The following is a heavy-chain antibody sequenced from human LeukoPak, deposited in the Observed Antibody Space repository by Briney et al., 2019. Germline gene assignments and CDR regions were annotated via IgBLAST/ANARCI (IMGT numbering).Heavy chain of an antibody. J-gene: IGHJ4*02. Sequence: GASVKVSCKASGYTFTGHYMHWARQAPGQGLEWMGWINPNSGGTNYAQKFQGRVTMTRDTSISTAYMELSRLRSDDTAVYYCARSIVVVPAAIAYWGQGTLVTVSS. CDR3: ARSIVVVPAAIAY. CDR1: GYTFTGHY. CDR2: INPNSGGT. D-gene: IGHD2-2*01. V-gene: IGHV1-2*02.